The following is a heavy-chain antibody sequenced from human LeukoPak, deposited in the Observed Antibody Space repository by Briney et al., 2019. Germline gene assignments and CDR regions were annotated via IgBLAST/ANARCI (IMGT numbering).Heavy chain of an antibody. J-gene: IGHJ4*02. CDR1: GFTFSTYD. D-gene: IGHD5-18*01. Sequence: GGSLRLSCAASGFTFSTYDMIWVSQAPGRGLEWVSYISSRSSARHYADSVKGRFTISRDNARSSLYLQLNSLRDEDTAVYYCARAGYSYEDDDDYWGQGTLVTVSS. CDR2: ISSRSSAR. CDR3: ARAGYSYEDDDDY. V-gene: IGHV3-48*02.